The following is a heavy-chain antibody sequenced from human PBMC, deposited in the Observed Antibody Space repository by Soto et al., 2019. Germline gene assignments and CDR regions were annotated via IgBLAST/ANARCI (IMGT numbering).Heavy chain of an antibody. Sequence: QVHLQESGPGLVKPSETLSLTCTVSGGSIRSYFWSWIRQSPGKGLEWIGYIYDSGSTNYNPSLKSRVTISVDTSKNQFGLKLSSVTAADTAVYYCARGLYGGSQEYWGQGTLVPVSS. CDR1: GGSIRSYF. CDR2: IYDSGST. CDR3: ARGLYGGSQEY. J-gene: IGHJ4*02. V-gene: IGHV4-59*01. D-gene: IGHD1-26*01.